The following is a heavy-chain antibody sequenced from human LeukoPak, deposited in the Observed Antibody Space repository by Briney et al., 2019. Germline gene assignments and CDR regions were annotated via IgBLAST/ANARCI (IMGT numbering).Heavy chain of an antibody. J-gene: IGHJ3*02. CDR3: AREGRHLGAFDI. Sequence: PGGSLRLSCAASGFTFSTYWMAWVRQAPGKGLEWVANIKPAGSEGYYVDSVKGRFTISRDNAKNSLYLQMNSLSAEDTAVYYCAREGRHLGAFDIWGQGTMVTVSS. D-gene: IGHD6-6*01. CDR2: IKPAGSEG. V-gene: IGHV3-7*01. CDR1: GFTFSTYW.